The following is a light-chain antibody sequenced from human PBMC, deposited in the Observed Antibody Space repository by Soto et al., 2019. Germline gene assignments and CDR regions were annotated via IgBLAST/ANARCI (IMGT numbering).Light chain of an antibody. Sequence: QSVLTQPPSVSGAPGQRVTISCTGSGSTIGAGYDVHWYQQLPGTAPKLLIYSDYNRPSGAPDRFSGSKSGTSASLAISGLQAEDEADYYCQSYDSSLRVIFGGGTKLTVL. V-gene: IGLV1-40*01. CDR3: QSYDSSLRVI. J-gene: IGLJ2*01. CDR1: GSTIGAGYD. CDR2: SDY.